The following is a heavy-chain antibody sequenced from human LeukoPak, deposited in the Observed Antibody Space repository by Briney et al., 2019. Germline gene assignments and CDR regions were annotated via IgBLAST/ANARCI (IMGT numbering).Heavy chain of an antibody. CDR2: ISSSGSTI. J-gene: IGHJ4*02. CDR1: GFTFSDHY. CDR3: ARGRSSSWYYGPSFDY. V-gene: IGHV3-11*01. Sequence: PGGSLRLSCAASGFTFSDHYMSWIRQAPGKGLEWGSYISSSGSTIYYADSVKGRFTISRDNAKNSLYLQMNSLRAEDTAVYYCARGRSSSWYYGPSFDYWGQGTLVTVSS. D-gene: IGHD6-13*01.